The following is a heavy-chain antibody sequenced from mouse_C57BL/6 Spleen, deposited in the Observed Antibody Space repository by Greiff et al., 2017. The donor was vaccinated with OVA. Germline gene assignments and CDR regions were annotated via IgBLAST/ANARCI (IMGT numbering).Heavy chain of an antibody. J-gene: IGHJ1*03. V-gene: IGHV1-82*01. Sequence: QVQLKESGPELVKPGASVKISCKASGYAFSSSWMNWVKQRPGKGLEWIGRIYPGDGDTNYNGKFKGKATLTADKSSSTAYMQLSSLTSEDSAVYFCARESNAWYFDVWGTGTTVTVSS. D-gene: IGHD2-5*01. CDR3: ARESNAWYFDV. CDR2: IYPGDGDT. CDR1: GYAFSSSW.